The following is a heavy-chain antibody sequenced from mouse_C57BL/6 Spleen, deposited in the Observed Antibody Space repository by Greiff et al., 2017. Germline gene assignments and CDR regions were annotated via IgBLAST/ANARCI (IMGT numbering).Heavy chain of an antibody. V-gene: IGHV1-52*01. CDR3: ARGSSYGYFDV. CDR1: GYTFTSYW. D-gene: IGHD1-1*01. Sequence: QVQLQQPGAELVRPGSSVKLSCKASGYTFTSYWMHWVKQRPIQGLEWIGNIDPSDSETHYNQKFKDKATLTVDKSSSTAYMQLSSLTSEASAVYYCARGSSYGYFDVWGTGTTVTVSS. J-gene: IGHJ1*03. CDR2: IDPSDSET.